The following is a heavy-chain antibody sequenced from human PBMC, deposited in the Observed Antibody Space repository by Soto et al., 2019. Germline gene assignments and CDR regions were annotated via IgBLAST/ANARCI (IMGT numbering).Heavy chain of an antibody. J-gene: IGHJ6*02. CDR3: EHSRVLYSSSWYPFHPDYSYGMDV. V-gene: IGHV2-5*01. CDR2: MYLNDDK. Sequence: QITLKESGPTLVKPTQTLTLTCTFSGFSLSTRGVGVGWIRQPPVKALEWLALMYLNDDKRYSPSLKSRLTITKDTSKYQVVLTMNNMDPVDTATYYCEHSRVLYSSSWYPFHPDYSYGMDVWGQGTTVTVSS. CDR1: GFSLSTRGVG. D-gene: IGHD6-13*01.